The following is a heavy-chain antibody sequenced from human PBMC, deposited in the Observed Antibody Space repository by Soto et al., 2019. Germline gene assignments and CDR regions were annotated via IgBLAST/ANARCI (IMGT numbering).Heavy chain of an antibody. J-gene: IGHJ4*02. CDR2: ISGSGGST. D-gene: IGHD4-17*01. Sequence: PGGSLRLSCAASGFTFSSYAMSWVRQAPGKGLEWVSAISGSGGSTYYADSVKGRFTISRDNSKNTLYLQMNSLRAEDTAVYHCAKGTTVTTYNFDYWGQGTLVTVSS. V-gene: IGHV3-23*01. CDR1: GFTFSSYA. CDR3: AKGTTVTTYNFDY.